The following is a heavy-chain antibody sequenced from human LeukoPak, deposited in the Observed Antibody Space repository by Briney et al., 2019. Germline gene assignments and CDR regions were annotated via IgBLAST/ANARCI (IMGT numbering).Heavy chain of an antibody. J-gene: IGHJ5*01. CDR2: IYHSGSS. D-gene: IGHD1-7*01. CDR3: ARGKMELTILDS. CDR1: GVSMGSGGYS. Sequence: SETLSLTCAVSGVSMGSGGYSWSWVRQPPGTGLEWIGYIYHSGSSYYNPSHKSRVTIPMDRSKNQFSLRLTSLTAADTAVYYCARGKMELTILDSWGQGTLVTVSS. V-gene: IGHV4-30-2*01.